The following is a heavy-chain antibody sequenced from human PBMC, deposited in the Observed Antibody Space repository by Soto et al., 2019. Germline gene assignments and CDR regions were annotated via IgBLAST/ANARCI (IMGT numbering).Heavy chain of an antibody. V-gene: IGHV3-30*18. CDR2: ISYDGSNK. CDR1: GFTFSSYG. J-gene: IGHJ4*02. Sequence: QPGGSLRLSCAASGFTFSSYGMHWVRQAPGKGLEWVAVISYDGSNKYYADSVKGRFTISRDNSKNTLYLQMNSLRAEDTAVYYCAKGPVVVIASYYFDYWGQGTLVTVSS. CDR3: AKGPVVVIASYYFDY. D-gene: IGHD2-21*01.